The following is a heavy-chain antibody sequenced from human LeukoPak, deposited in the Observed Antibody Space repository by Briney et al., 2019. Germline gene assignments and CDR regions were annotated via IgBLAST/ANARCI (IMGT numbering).Heavy chain of an antibody. Sequence: SETLSLTCTVSGGSISDYYWSWIRQPAGKGLEWIGRIYTTGSTDYNPSLKSRVTMSVDTSKNQFSLKLSSVTAADTAVYYGARGPPPDFDCWGQGTLVTVSS. J-gene: IGHJ4*02. CDR2: IYTTGST. V-gene: IGHV4-4*07. CDR3: ARGPPPDFDC. CDR1: GGSISDYY.